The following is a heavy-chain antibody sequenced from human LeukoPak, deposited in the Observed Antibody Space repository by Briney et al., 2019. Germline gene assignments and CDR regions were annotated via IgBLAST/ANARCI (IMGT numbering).Heavy chain of an antibody. CDR3: AKAAYDFWSGYLD. J-gene: IGHJ4*02. V-gene: IGHV3-23*01. D-gene: IGHD3-3*01. Sequence: GVSLRLSCAASGFTFSSYAMSWVLQAPGKGLEWVSAISGSGGSTYYADSVKGRFTISRDNSKNTLYLQMNSLRAEDTAVYHCAKAAYDFWSGYLDWGQGTLVTVSS. CDR2: ISGSGGST. CDR1: GFTFSSYA.